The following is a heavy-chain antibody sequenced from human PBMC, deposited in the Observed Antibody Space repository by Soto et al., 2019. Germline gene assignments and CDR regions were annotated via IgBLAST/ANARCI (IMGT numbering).Heavy chain of an antibody. CDR2: ISYDGSNK. CDR1: GFTFSSYA. J-gene: IGHJ2*01. D-gene: IGHD2-15*01. Sequence: QVQLVESGGGVVQPGGSLRLSCAASGFTFSSYAMHWVRQAPGKGLEWVAVISYDGSNKYYADSVKGRFTISRDNSKNTLYLQMNSLRAEDTAVYYCARRYWGYWDPDWYFDLWGRGTLVTVSS. V-gene: IGHV3-30-3*01. CDR3: ARRYWGYWDPDWYFDL.